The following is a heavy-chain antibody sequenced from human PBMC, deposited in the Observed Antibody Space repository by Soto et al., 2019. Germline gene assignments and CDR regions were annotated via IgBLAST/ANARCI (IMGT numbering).Heavy chain of an antibody. D-gene: IGHD6-19*01. CDR2: IYYSGGT. CDR3: ARDTGWGLGY. CDR1: GDSINSDYS. J-gene: IGHJ4*02. Sequence: QVQLQESGPGLVRPSGTLSLSCAVSGDSINSDYSWIWVRQSPGKGLEWIAEIYYSGGTSYNPSLKSRVTISMDKSKIQFSLTLTSVTAADTAMYYCARDTGWGLGYWGQGTLVTVSS. V-gene: IGHV4-4*02.